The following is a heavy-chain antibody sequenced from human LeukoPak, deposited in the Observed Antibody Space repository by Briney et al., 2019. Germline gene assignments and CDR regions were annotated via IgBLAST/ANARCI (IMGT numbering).Heavy chain of an antibody. Sequence: GKSLRLSCAASGFTFSIHGMHWVRQAPGKGLEWVANIWYDGNNKYYADSVKGRFAISRDNSKNTLYLQMNSLRAEDTAVYYCAKGEKTRPFGGVIDYWGQGTLVTVSS. D-gene: IGHD3-16*02. CDR1: GFTFSIHG. CDR3: AKGEKTRPFGGVIDY. CDR2: IWYDGNNK. V-gene: IGHV3-33*06. J-gene: IGHJ4*02.